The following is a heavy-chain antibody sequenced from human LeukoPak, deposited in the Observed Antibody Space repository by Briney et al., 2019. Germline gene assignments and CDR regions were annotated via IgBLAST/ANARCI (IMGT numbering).Heavy chain of an antibody. V-gene: IGHV3-23*01. D-gene: IGHD3-22*01. CDR2: ISGSGGSK. CDR1: GFTFSSYD. J-gene: IGHJ3*02. CDR3: ATYYYDSSGYYSGGLDAFDI. Sequence: GGTLRLSCAASGFTFSSYDMSWVRQAPGKGLEWVSDISGSGGSKYYADSVKSRFIISRDNSKNTLHLQMNSLRAEDTAVYYCATYYYDSSGYYSGGLDAFDIWGQGTMVTVSS.